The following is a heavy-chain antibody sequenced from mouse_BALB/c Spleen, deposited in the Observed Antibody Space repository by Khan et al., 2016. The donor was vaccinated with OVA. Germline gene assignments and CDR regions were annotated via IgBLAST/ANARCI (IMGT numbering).Heavy chain of an antibody. Sequence: QIQLVQSGPELKKSGETVRLSCKASGYTFTTAGMQWVQKMPGKGLKWIGWINTHSGVPKYAEDFKGRFAFSLETSASTAYLQITNLKNEDTATYLCARGGAAYYRSDGGAMDYWGQGTSVTVSS. J-gene: IGHJ4*01. CDR1: GYTFTTAG. CDR3: ARGGAAYYRSDGGAMDY. V-gene: IGHV9-4*02. CDR2: INTHSGVP. D-gene: IGHD2-14*01.